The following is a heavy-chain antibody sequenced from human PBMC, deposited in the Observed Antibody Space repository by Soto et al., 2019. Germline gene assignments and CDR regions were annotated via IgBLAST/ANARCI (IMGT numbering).Heavy chain of an antibody. D-gene: IGHD2-15*01. V-gene: IGHV4-39*01. CDR3: GKVLVGATGHTDSDS. Sequence: SETLSLTCTVSGGSIYRSGYYWGWTRQPPGRGLEWIGNIDYNGVTYSNPSLKSRVTISRDTSKNQFSLKLTSVTAADTALYYCGKVLVGATGHTDSDSWGPGTLVTVSS. CDR2: IDYNGVT. CDR1: GGSIYRSGYY. J-gene: IGHJ4*02.